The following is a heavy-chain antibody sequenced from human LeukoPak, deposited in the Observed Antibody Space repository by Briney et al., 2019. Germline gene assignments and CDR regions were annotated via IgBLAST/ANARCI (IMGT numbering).Heavy chain of an antibody. CDR3: AKEVRAVH. Sequence: GGSLRLSCAASGFTFSTFEMNWVRQAPGKGLEWVSYISTTSSTIYYADSVKGRFTISRDNSKNTLYLQMNSLRAEDTAVYYCAKEVRAVHWGQGTLVTVSS. V-gene: IGHV3-48*03. CDR1: GFTFSTFE. J-gene: IGHJ4*02. D-gene: IGHD2-2*01. CDR2: ISTTSSTI.